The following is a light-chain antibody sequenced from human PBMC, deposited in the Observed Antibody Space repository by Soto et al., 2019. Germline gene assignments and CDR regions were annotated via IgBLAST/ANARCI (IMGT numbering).Light chain of an antibody. CDR3: HQYNNWPPLT. J-gene: IGKJ4*02. Sequence: EIVMTQSPATLSVSPGERATLSCRASQSVSSNLAWYQQKPGQAPRLLLYDAATRATGIPARFSGSGSGTEFTITISSMQSEDVVVDYCHQYNNWPPLTFGRGTKVEIK. CDR2: DAA. V-gene: IGKV3-15*01. CDR1: QSVSSN.